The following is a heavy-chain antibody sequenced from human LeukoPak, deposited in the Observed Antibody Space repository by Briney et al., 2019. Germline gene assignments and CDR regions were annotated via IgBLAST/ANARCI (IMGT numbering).Heavy chain of an antibody. J-gene: IGHJ5*02. Sequence: ASVKVSCKASGYTFTGYYMHWVRQAPGQGLEWMGWINPNSGGTNYAQKLQGRVTMTTDTSTSTAYMELRSLRSDDTAVYYCARGSAGRLNWFDPWGQGTLVTVSS. CDR3: ARGSAGRLNWFDP. CDR2: INPNSGGT. V-gene: IGHV1-2*02. CDR1: GYTFTGYY. D-gene: IGHD5-12*01.